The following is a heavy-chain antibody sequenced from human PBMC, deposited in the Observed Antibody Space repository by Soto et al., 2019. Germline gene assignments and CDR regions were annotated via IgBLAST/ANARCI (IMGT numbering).Heavy chain of an antibody. Sequence: EVQLVESGGGLVQPGGSLRLSCAASGFTFSSYSMNWVRQAPGKGLEWVSYISSSSSTIYYADSVKGRFTISRDNAKNSLLLQMNSLRAEDTAVYYCAREGYDFWSGPDWYFDFWGRGTLVTVSS. CDR3: AREGYDFWSGPDWYFDF. V-gene: IGHV3-48*01. CDR1: GFTFSSYS. D-gene: IGHD3-3*01. J-gene: IGHJ2*01. CDR2: ISSSSSTI.